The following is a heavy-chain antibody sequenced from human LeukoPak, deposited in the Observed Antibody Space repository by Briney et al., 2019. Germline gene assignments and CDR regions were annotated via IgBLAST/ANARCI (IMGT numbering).Heavy chain of an antibody. Sequence: GGSLRLSCAASGFTVSSNYMSWVRQAPGKGLEWVSVIYSGGSKYYADSVKGRFTISSDNSKNTLYLQMNSLSAEDTAVYYCASIQQLVGSEYFQHWGQGTLVTVSS. V-gene: IGHV3-53*01. J-gene: IGHJ1*01. CDR1: GFTVSSNY. CDR2: IYSGGSK. CDR3: ASIQQLVGSEYFQH. D-gene: IGHD6-13*01.